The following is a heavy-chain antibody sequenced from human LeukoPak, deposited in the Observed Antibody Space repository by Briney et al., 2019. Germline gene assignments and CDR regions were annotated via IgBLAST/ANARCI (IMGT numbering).Heavy chain of an antibody. CDR2: INHIGST. D-gene: IGHD2-2*01. CDR1: GGSFSGYY. V-gene: IGHV4-34*01. Sequence: SETLSLTCAVYGGSFSGYYWSWIRQPPGKGLEWIGEINHIGSTNYNPSLKSRVTISVDTSKNQFSLKLSSVTAADTAVYYCARGRGYCSSTSCYSNWFDPWGQGTLVTVSS. J-gene: IGHJ5*02. CDR3: ARGRGYCSSTSCYSNWFDP.